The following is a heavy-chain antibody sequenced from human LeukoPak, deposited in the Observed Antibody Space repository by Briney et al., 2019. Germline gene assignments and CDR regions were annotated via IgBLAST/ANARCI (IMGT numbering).Heavy chain of an antibody. V-gene: IGHV3-23*01. CDR1: GFTFSNAW. CDR2: IFPSGGEI. Sequence: PGGSLRLSCAASGFTFSNAWMTWVRQPPGKGLEWVSSIFPSGGEIHYADSVRGRFTISRDNSKSTLSLQMNSLRAEDTAIYYCATYRRVLLPFESWGQGTLVTVSS. J-gene: IGHJ4*02. D-gene: IGHD2-8*02. CDR3: ATYRRVLLPFES.